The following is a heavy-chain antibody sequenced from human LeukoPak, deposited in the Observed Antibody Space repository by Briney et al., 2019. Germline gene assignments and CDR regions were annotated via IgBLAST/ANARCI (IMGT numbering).Heavy chain of an antibody. Sequence: PSETLSLTCTVSGGSISSYYWSWIRQPPGKGLEWIGYIYYSGSTNYNPSLKSRVTISVDTSKNQFSLKLSSVTAADTAVYYCARILSHEGPSGSYSDAFDIWGQGTMVTVPS. CDR3: ARILSHEGPSGSYSDAFDI. V-gene: IGHV4-59*12. CDR1: GGSISSYY. D-gene: IGHD1-26*01. CDR2: IYYSGST. J-gene: IGHJ3*02.